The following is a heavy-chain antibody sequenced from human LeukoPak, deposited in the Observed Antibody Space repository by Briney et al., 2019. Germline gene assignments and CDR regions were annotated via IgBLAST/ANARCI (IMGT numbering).Heavy chain of an antibody. CDR3: AKDGGLWVSAHWGDS. V-gene: IGHV3-23*01. CDR2: ITTSDGNT. Sequence: GGSLRLSCAASGFTFSSYTMSWVRQAPGKGLEWVSTITTSDGNTYYADSVKGRFTVSRDNSKNTLFLQMNSQRAEDTAVYYCAKDGGLWVSAHWGDSWGRGTLVTVSS. D-gene: IGHD7-27*01. CDR1: GFTFSSYT. J-gene: IGHJ4*02.